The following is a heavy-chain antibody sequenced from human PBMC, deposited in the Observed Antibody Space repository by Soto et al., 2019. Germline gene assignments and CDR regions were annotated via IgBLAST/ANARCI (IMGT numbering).Heavy chain of an antibody. CDR1: GYTFTSYA. CDR3: ARGITLPTPLDY. CDR2: INAGNGNT. V-gene: IGHV1-3*05. Sequence: QVQLVQSGAEEKKPGASVKVSCKASGYTFTSYAMHWVRQAPGQRLEWMGWINAGNGNTKYSQKFQGRVTITRDTSASTAYMELGSLRSEDTAVYYCARGITLPTPLDYWGQGTLVTVSS. J-gene: IGHJ4*02. D-gene: IGHD1-20*01.